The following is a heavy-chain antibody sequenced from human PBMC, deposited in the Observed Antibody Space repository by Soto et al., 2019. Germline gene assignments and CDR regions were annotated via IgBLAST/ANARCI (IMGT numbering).Heavy chain of an antibody. V-gene: IGHV1-45*02. CDR2: ITPFNGNT. CDR1: GYTFTYRY. D-gene: IGHD3-3*01. Sequence: QMQLVQSGAEVKKTGSSVKVSCKASGYTFTYRYLHWVRQAPGQALEWMGWITPFNGNTNYAQKFQDRVTSTRDRSMSTAYMELSSLRSEDTAMYYCARSLEGRDYAFDIWGQGTMVTVSS. J-gene: IGHJ3*02. CDR3: ARSLEGRDYAFDI.